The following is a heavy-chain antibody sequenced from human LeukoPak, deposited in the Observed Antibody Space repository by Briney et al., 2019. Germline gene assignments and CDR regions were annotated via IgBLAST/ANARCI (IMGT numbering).Heavy chain of an antibody. CDR2: IIPIFGTA. Sequence: SVKVSCKASGYTFTSYGISWVRQAPGQGLEWMGGIIPIFGTANYAQKFQGRVTITADESTSTAYMELSSLRSEDTAVYYCARTRDDSSGPPFDYWGQGTLVTVSS. CDR3: ARTRDDSSGPPFDY. V-gene: IGHV1-69*13. CDR1: GYTFTSYG. J-gene: IGHJ4*02. D-gene: IGHD3-22*01.